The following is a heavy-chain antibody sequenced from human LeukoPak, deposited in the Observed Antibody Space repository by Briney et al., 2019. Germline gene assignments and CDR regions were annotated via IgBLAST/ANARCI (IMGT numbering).Heavy chain of an antibody. CDR1: GDSISRGSCY. V-gene: IGHV4-61*01. D-gene: IGHD6-19*01. J-gene: IGHJ5*02. CDR2: VYHTGST. Sequence: SETLSLTCTVSGDSISRGSCYWSWIRQPPGQELEWIGYVYHTGSTNYYPSLKSRVTISVDTSKNEYSLKMTSVTAADTAVYYCARVFASGWDSRYDPWGQGTLVTVSS. CDR3: ARVFASGWDSRYDP.